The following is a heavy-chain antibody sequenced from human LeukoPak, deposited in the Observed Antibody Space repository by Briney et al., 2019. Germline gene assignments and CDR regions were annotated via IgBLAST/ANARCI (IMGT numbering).Heavy chain of an antibody. V-gene: IGHV3-30-3*01. Sequence: GSLRLFCAASGINFSSYTFPWVRPAPGQGLEWVAVQDGNNKYYTDSVKGRFTISRDNSKNTLYLRMNSLRAEDTAVYYCARDDCGYSGYHFDHWGQGTLVTVSS. CDR2: QDGNNK. CDR1: GINFSSYT. CDR3: ARDDCGYSGYHFDH. J-gene: IGHJ4*02. D-gene: IGHD5-12*01.